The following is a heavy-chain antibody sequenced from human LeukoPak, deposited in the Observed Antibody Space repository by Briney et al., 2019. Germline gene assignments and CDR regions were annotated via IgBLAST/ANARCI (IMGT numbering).Heavy chain of an antibody. J-gene: IGHJ4*02. CDR1: GGSISSYY. CDR3: ARHQYSYGFFDY. D-gene: IGHD5-18*01. CDR2: IYYSGST. V-gene: IGHV4-59*08. Sequence: SETLSLTCTVSGGSISSYYWSWIRQPPGKGLEWIGNIYYSGSTNYNPSLKSRVTIPVDTSKNQFSLKLSSVTAADTAVYYCARHQYSYGFFDYWGQGTLVTVSS.